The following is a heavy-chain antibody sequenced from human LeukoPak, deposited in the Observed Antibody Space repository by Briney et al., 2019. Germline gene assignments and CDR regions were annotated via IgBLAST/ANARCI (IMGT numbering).Heavy chain of an antibody. CDR3: ARRAGAYSHPYDY. J-gene: IGHJ4*02. CDR2: ISGSGGST. D-gene: IGHD4/OR15-4a*01. Sequence: GGSLRLSCAASGFSFSDYNMNWVRQAPGKGLEWVSAISGSGGSTYYADSVKGRFTISRDNSKNTLYLQMNSLRAEDTAVYYCARRAGAYSHPYDYWGQGTLVTVSS. V-gene: IGHV3-23*01. CDR1: GFSFSDYN.